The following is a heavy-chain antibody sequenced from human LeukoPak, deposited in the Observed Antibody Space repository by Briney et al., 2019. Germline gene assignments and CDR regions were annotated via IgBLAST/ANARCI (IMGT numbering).Heavy chain of an antibody. V-gene: IGHV1-69*04. CDR1: GGTFSSYA. CDR2: IIPILGIV. D-gene: IGHD5-18*01. CDR3: ASWGGYSYGWGFFDY. Sequence: VASVKVSCKASGGTFSSYAISWVRQAPGQGLEWMGRIIPILGIVNYAQKFQGRVTITADKSTSTAYMELSSLRSEDTAVYYCASWGGYSYGWGFFDYWGQGTLVTVSS. J-gene: IGHJ4*02.